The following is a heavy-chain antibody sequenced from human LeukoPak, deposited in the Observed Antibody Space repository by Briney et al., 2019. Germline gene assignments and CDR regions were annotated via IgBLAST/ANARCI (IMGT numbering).Heavy chain of an antibody. CDR1: GDSISNYC. CDR2: IYTSGST. J-gene: IGHJ4*02. CDR3: AREFAPASVWSGFLHFDY. Sequence: SSETLSLTCTVSGDSISNYCWSWIRQPAGKGLEWIGRIYTSGSTNYNPSLKSRVTMSVDTSKNQFSLELSSVTAADTAVYYCAREFAPASVWSGFLHFDYWGQGTLVTVSS. V-gene: IGHV4-4*07. D-gene: IGHD3-3*01.